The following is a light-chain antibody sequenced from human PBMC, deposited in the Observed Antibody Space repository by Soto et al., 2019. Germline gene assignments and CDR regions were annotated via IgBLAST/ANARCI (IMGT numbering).Light chain of an antibody. CDR2: GAS. CDR1: QSVSNTY. V-gene: IGKV3-20*01. CDR3: HQYGNAPLT. Sequence: EIVMTQSPGTLSLCTGERATLSCRAGQSVSNTYLTWYQQKPGQAPRLLIYGASSRATGVPDRFSGSGSGTDFTLTISRLEPEDFAVYYCHQYGNAPLTFGHGTKVDI. J-gene: IGKJ1*01.